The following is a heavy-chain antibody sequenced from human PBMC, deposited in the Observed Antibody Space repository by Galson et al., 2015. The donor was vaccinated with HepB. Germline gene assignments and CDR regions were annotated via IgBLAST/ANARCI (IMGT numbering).Heavy chain of an antibody. D-gene: IGHD2-15*01. CDR1: GYTFTSYG. CDR3: ARAKGDCSGGSCYSYKY. Sequence: SVKVSCKASGYTFTSYGISWVRQAPGQGLEWMGWISAYNGNTNYAQKLQGRVTMTTDTSTSTAYMELRSLRSDDTAVYYCARAKGDCSGGSCYSYKYWGQGTLVTVSS. J-gene: IGHJ4*02. CDR2: ISAYNGNT. V-gene: IGHV1-18*01.